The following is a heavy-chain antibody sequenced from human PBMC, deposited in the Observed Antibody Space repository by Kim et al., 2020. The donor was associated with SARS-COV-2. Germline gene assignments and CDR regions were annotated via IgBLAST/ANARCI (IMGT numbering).Heavy chain of an antibody. CDR3: ARDSGSAAGILPQYYYYYYGMDV. CDR2: ISSSGSTI. V-gene: IGHV3-11*04. J-gene: IGHJ6*02. CDR1: GFTFSDYY. D-gene: IGHD6-13*01. Sequence: GGSLRLSCAASGFTFSDYYMSWIRQAPGKGLEWVSYISSSGSTIYYADSVKGRFTISRDNAKNSLYLQMNSLRAEDTAVYYCARDSGSAAGILPQYYYYYYGMDVWGQGTTVTVSS.